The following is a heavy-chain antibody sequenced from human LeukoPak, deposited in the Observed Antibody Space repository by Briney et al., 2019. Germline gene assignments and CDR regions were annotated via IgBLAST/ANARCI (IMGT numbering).Heavy chain of an antibody. CDR2: ISSSGSTI. D-gene: IGHD2-15*01. Sequence: GGSLRLSCAASGFTFSDYYMSWIRQAPGKGLEWVSYISSSGSTIYYADSVKGRFTISRDNAKNSLYLQMNRLRAEDTAVYYCARDTLDLVVVPQIWFDPWGQGTLVTVSS. J-gene: IGHJ5*02. V-gene: IGHV3-11*01. CDR1: GFTFSDYY. CDR3: ARDTLDLVVVPQIWFDP.